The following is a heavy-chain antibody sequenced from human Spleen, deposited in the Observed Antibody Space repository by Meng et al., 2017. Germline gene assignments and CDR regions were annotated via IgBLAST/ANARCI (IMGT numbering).Heavy chain of an antibody. D-gene: IGHD6-13*01. Sequence: GESPKISCAASGFTFSSYGMHWVRQAPGKGPEWVAVIWYDGSNKYYADSVKGRFTISRDNSKNTLYQQMNSLRAEDTAVYYCARAAAVLSYYYYGMDVWGQGTTVTVSS. V-gene: IGHV3-33*01. J-gene: IGHJ6*02. CDR1: GFTFSSYG. CDR2: IWYDGSNK. CDR3: ARAAAVLSYYYYGMDV.